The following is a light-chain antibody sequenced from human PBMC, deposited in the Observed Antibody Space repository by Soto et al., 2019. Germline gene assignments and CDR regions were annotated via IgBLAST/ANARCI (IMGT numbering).Light chain of an antibody. CDR3: VSYTTSASYV. V-gene: IGLV2-14*01. J-gene: IGLJ1*01. CDR1: SSDVGGFIF. CDR2: DVS. Sequence: QSVLTQPASVSGSPGQSITISCTGTSSDVGGFIFVSWYQQHPGRAPKLMIYDVSNRPSGVSNRFSGSKSGNTASLTISGLLADDDADYYCVSYTTSASYVFGTGTKLTVL.